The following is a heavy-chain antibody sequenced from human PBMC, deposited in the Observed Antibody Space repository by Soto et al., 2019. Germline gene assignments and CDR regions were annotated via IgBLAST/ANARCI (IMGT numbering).Heavy chain of an antibody. D-gene: IGHD3-10*02. V-gene: IGHV1-18*01. CDR2: ISAYNGNT. J-gene: IGHJ3*02. CDR3: ARDLGRGYYVNPGYYAFHI. Sequence: ASVKVSCKASGYTFTRYGISWVRKAPGQGLEWMGWISAYNGNTNYAQKLQGRVTMTTDTSTSTAYMELRSLRSDDTAVYYCARDLGRGYYVNPGYYAFHIWGQGTMVTVSS. CDR1: GYTFTRYG.